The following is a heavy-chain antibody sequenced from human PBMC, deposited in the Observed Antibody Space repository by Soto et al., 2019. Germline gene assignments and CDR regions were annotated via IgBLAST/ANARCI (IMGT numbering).Heavy chain of an antibody. CDR3: ARDRGPRQDYNYYGMDV. D-gene: IGHD3-10*01. Sequence: GGSLRLSCAASGFAFSSYAMHWVRQAPGRGPEWVAFISYDGDNKDYAESVKGRFTIFRDNSKNTLSVEMNSLRADDTAVYYCARDRGPRQDYNYYGMDVWGQGTTVTVSS. CDR2: ISYDGDNK. J-gene: IGHJ6*02. V-gene: IGHV3-30-3*01. CDR1: GFAFSSYA.